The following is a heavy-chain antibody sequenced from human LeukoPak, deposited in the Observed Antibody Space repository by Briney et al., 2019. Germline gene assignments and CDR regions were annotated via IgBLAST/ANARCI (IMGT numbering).Heavy chain of an antibody. CDR3: ARRGWELREGAFDI. CDR1: GYSFTSYW. V-gene: IGHV5-51*01. Sequence: GESLKISCKGSGYSFTSYWIGWVRPMPGKGLERMGIIYPGDSDTRYSPSFQGQVIISADKSISTAYLQWSSLKASDTAMYYCARRGWELREGAFDIWGQGTMVTVSS. D-gene: IGHD1-26*01. J-gene: IGHJ3*02. CDR2: IYPGDSDT.